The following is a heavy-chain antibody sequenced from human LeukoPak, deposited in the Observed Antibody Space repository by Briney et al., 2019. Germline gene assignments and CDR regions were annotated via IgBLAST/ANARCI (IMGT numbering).Heavy chain of an antibody. V-gene: IGHV3-23*01. D-gene: IGHD3-3*01. CDR3: AKYLTEGRFSEWLFPTPFDY. CDR1: GFTFSSYA. Sequence: PGGSLRLSCAASGFTFSSYAMSWVRQAPGKGLEWVSAISGSGGSTYYADSVKGRFTISRDSSKNTLYLQMNSLRAEDTAVYYCAKYLTEGRFSEWLFPTPFDYWGQGTLVTVSS. J-gene: IGHJ4*02. CDR2: ISGSGGST.